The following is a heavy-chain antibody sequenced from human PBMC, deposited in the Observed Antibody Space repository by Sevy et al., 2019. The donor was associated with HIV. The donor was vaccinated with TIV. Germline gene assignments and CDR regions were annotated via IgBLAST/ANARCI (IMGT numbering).Heavy chain of an antibody. CDR1: GFTFSSYA. J-gene: IGHJ4*02. Sequence: GGSLRLSCAASGFTFSSYAMHWVRQAPGKGLEWVAVISYDGSNKYYADSVKGRFTISRDNSKNTLYLQMNSLRAEDTAVYYWARGKLKTQGSGPYYYDSSGYQGGYWGQGTLVTVSS. V-gene: IGHV3-30-3*01. CDR2: ISYDGSNK. CDR3: ARGKLKTQGSGPYYYDSSGYQGGY. D-gene: IGHD3-22*01.